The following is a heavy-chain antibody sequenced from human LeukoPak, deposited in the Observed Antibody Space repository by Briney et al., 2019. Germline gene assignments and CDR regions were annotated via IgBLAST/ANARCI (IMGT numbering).Heavy chain of an antibody. CDR1: GGSIGSYY. D-gene: IGHD6-6*01. CDR2: IYTSGST. V-gene: IGHV4-4*07. Sequence: SETLSLTCTVSGGSIGSYYWSWIRQPAGKGLEWIGRIYTSGSTNYNPSLKSRVTMSVDTSKNQFSLKLSSVTAADTAVYYCARVSSSSPRSYYYYYYMDVWGKGTTVTVSS. J-gene: IGHJ6*03. CDR3: ARVSSSSPRSYYYYYYMDV.